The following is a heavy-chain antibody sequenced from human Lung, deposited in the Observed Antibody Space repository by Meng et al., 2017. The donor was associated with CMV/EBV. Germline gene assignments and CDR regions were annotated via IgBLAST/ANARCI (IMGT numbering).Heavy chain of an antibody. J-gene: IGHJ4*02. CDR1: GGSISSGDYY. D-gene: IGHD5-18*01. Sequence: QVQLKQSGPGAVKPSQTLSLTCTVLGGSISSGDYYWSWIRQPPGKGLEWIGYIYYSGSTYYNPSLKSRVTISVDTSKNQFSLKLSSVTAADTAVYYCARALDTAMVTFDYWGQGTLVTVSS. CDR2: IYYSGST. CDR3: ARALDTAMVTFDY. V-gene: IGHV4-30-4*08.